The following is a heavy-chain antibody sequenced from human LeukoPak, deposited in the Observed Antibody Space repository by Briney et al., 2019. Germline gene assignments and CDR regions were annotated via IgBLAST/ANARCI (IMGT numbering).Heavy chain of an antibody. CDR2: INPNSGGT. D-gene: IGHD6-13*01. CDR3: AREKAAADAFDI. V-gene: IGHV1-2*02. J-gene: IGHJ3*02. CDR1: GYTFTDYY. Sequence: ASVKVSCKASGYTFTDYYMHWVRQAPGQGLEWMGWINPNSGGTNYAQKFQGRVTMTRDTSISTAYMELSRLRSDDTAVYYCAREKAAADAFDIWGQGTMVTVSS.